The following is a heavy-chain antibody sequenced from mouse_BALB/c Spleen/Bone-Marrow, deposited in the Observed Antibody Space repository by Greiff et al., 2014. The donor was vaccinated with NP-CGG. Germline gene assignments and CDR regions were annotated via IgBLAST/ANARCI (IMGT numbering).Heavy chain of an antibody. J-gene: IGHJ3*01. V-gene: IGHV10-1*02. CDR3: VRHEVMITFAY. CDR2: IRSKSNNYAT. D-gene: IGHD2-4*01. Sequence: EVMLVESGGGLVQPKGSLKLSCAASGFTSNTYAMNWVRQAPGKGLEWVARIRSKSNNYATYYADSVKDRFTISRDDSQSMLYLQMNNLKTEDTAMYYCVRHEVMITFAYWGQGTLVTVSA. CDR1: GFTSNTYA.